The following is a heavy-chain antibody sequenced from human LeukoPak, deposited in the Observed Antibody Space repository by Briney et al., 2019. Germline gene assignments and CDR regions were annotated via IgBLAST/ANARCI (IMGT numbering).Heavy chain of an antibody. D-gene: IGHD2-8*01. Sequence: GRSLRLSCAASGFTFSNYGMHWVRQAPGKGLDWVSFISYDGSNKYYADSVKGRFTVSRDNSKNTLYLQMNSLRAEDAAVYYCARDVLLDYWGQGTLVTVSS. J-gene: IGHJ4*02. V-gene: IGHV3-30*03. CDR3: ARDVLLDY. CDR1: GFTFSNYG. CDR2: ISYDGSNK.